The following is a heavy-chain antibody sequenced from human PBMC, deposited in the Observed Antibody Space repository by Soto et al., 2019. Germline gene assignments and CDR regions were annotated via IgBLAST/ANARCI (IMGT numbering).Heavy chain of an antibody. CDR2: LSREGNR. V-gene: IGHV4-4*02. CDR3: ATQTISHTWGV. CDR1: GAPITTTKW. Sequence: QEQPQESGPGLVKPSETLSLTCTVSGAPITTTKWWAWVRLPPGKALAWIGELSREGNRYSNPSLEGRFLMSLDQSKNHLSLKLTSVPAADTAIYYCATQTISHTWGVWGRGTSVTVSS. D-gene: IGHD3-16*01. J-gene: IGHJ6*02.